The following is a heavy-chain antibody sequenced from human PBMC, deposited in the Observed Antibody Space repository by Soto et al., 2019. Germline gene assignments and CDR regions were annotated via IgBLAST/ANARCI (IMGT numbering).Heavy chain of an antibody. J-gene: IGHJ6*02. CDR3: ARLQVLDYYYVMDV. Sequence: QVQLVQSGAEVKKPGSSVKVSCKASVGTFSSYTISWVRQAPGQGLEWMGRIIPILGIANYAQKFQGRVTITADKSTSTAYMELSRVRSEDTAVYYCARLQVLDYYYVMDVWGQGTTVTVSS. CDR1: VGTFSSYT. V-gene: IGHV1-69*02. CDR2: IIPILGIA. D-gene: IGHD2-8*01.